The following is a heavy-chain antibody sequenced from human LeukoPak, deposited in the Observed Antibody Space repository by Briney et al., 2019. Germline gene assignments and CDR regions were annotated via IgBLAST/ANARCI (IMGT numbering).Heavy chain of an antibody. Sequence: PGGSLRLSCAASGFTFSSYAMHWVRQAPGKGLEWVAVISYDGSNKYYADSVKGRFTISRDNSKNTLYLQMNSLRAEDTAVYYCAKDLYNYYDSSGYYRGCFDIWGQGTMVTVSS. CDR1: GFTFSSYA. J-gene: IGHJ3*02. V-gene: IGHV3-30-3*01. D-gene: IGHD3-22*01. CDR2: ISYDGSNK. CDR3: AKDLYNYYDSSGYYRGCFDI.